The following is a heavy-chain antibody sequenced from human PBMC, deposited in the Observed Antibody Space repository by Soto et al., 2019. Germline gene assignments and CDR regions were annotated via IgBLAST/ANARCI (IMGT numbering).Heavy chain of an antibody. D-gene: IGHD3-22*01. CDR1: GGSISSYY. Sequence: QVQLQESGPGLVKPSETLSLTCTVSGGSISSYYWSWIRQPAGQGLEWIGRIYTSGSTNYNPSLKSRVTMSVDTSKNQFSLKLSSVTAADTAVYYCARDRRDSSGYYFLNYWGQGTLVTVSS. V-gene: IGHV4-4*07. CDR3: ARDRRDSSGYYFLNY. CDR2: IYTSGST. J-gene: IGHJ4*02.